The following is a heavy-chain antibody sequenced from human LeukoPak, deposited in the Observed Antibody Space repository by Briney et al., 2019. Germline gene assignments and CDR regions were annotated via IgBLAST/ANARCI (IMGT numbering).Heavy chain of an antibody. CDR1: GFTFSSYS. Sequence: PGGSLRLSCAASGFTFSSYSMSWVRQAPGKGLEWVSSISGSSTYIYYAGSVKGRFTISRDNAKNPLYLQMNSLRAEDTAVYYCARDPYRTDAVYWGQGTLVTVSS. J-gene: IGHJ4*02. CDR3: ARDPYRTDAVY. D-gene: IGHD1-1*01. V-gene: IGHV3-21*01. CDR2: ISGSSTYI.